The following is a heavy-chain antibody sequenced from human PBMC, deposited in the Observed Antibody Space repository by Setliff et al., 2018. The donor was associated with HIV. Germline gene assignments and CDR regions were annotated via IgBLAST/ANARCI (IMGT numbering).Heavy chain of an antibody. V-gene: IGHV1-2*02. CDR1: GYSFTDHY. J-gene: IGHJ4*02. Sequence: VASVKVSCKTSGYSFTDHYTHWVRQAPGQGLEWMGWINPNSGYSTSAQKFQGRVLMSRDTSINTAYMELTRLRSDDTAVFYCARGGYDFRGLDYWGQGTLVTVSS. CDR2: INPNSGYS. CDR3: ARGGYDFRGLDY. D-gene: IGHD5-12*01.